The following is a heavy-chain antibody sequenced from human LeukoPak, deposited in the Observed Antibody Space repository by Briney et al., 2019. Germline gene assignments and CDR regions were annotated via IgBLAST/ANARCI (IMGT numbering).Heavy chain of an antibody. J-gene: IGHJ4*02. CDR3: ARIAVAATVDY. V-gene: IGHV3-7*01. CDR1: GFTFSSYW. CDR2: IKQDGSEK. D-gene: IGHD6-19*01. Sequence: PGGSLRLSCAASGFTFSSYWMSWVRQAPGKGLEWVANIKQDGSEKYYVDSVKGRFTISRDNAKNSLYLQMSSLRAEDTAVYYCARIAVAATVDYWGQGTLVTVSS.